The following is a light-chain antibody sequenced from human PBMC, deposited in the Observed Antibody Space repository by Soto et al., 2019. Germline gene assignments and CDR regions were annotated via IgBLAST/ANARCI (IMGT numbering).Light chain of an antibody. Sequence: EIVLTQSPVTLSLSPGERATLSCRASRSVTTFLAWYQQRPGQAPRLLISEASNRAAGIPARFSGSGSGTDFTLTISSLEPEDFGVYYCQQSHNWPRTFGQGTKVDIK. CDR3: QQSHNWPRT. V-gene: IGKV3-11*01. J-gene: IGKJ1*01. CDR1: RSVTTF. CDR2: EAS.